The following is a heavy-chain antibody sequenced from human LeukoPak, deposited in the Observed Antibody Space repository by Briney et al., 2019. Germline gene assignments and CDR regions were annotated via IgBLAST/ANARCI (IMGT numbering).Heavy chain of an antibody. Sequence: SVKVSCKASGGTFSSYAISWVRQAPGQGLEWMGGIIPIFGTANYAQKFQGRVTITADKSTSTAYMELSSLRSEDTAVYYCAREGLAAAGTNKNYYYYYYMDVWGKGTTVTVSS. CDR1: GGTFSSYA. CDR2: IIPIFGTA. J-gene: IGHJ6*03. CDR3: AREGLAAAGTNKNYYYYYYMDV. V-gene: IGHV1-69*06. D-gene: IGHD6-13*01.